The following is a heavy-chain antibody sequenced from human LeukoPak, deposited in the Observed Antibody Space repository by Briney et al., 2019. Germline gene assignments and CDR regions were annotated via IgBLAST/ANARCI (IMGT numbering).Heavy chain of an antibody. D-gene: IGHD1-20*01. V-gene: IGHV4-61*02. CDR2: IYTSGST. CDR1: GGSISSGRYY. Sequence: SQTLSLTCTVSGGSISSGRYYWSWIRQPAGKGLEWIGRIYTSGSTNYNPSLKSRVTISVDTSKNQFSLKLSSVTAADTAVYYCARGITGTVGIWGQGTMVTVSS. J-gene: IGHJ3*02. CDR3: ARGITGTVGI.